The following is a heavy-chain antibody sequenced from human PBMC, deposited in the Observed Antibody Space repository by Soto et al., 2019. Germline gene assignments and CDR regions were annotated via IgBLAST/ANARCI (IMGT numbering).Heavy chain of an antibody. CDR1: GFTFSSYG. D-gene: IGHD1-1*01. V-gene: IGHV3-30*18. CDR2: ISYDGSNK. CDR3: AKGGRGTPGTTLGDY. Sequence: QVQLVESGGGVVQPGRSLRLSCAASGFTFSSYGMHWVRQAPGKGLEWVAVISYDGSNKYYADSVKGRLTISRDNSKNTLYLQMNSLRAEDTAVYYCAKGGRGTPGTTLGDYWGQGTLVTVSS. J-gene: IGHJ4*02.